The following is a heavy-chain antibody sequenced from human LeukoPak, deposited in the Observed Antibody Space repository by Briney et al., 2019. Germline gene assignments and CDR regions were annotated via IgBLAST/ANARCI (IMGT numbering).Heavy chain of an antibody. CDR3: AKDFSRALDV. CDR1: GFTFSSYA. V-gene: IGHV3-23*01. Sequence: PGGSLRLSCAVSGFTFSSYAMSWVRQAPGKGLEWVSAISGSGGSTYYADSVKGRFTISRDNSKNTLYLQMDSLRVEDTAVYYCAKDFSRALDVWGQGSTVTVSS. J-gene: IGHJ6*02. CDR2: ISGSGGST. D-gene: IGHD2/OR15-2a*01.